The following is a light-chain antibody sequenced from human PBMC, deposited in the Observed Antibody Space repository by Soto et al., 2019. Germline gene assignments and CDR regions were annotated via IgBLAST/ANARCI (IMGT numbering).Light chain of an antibody. CDR1: QSVSGN. V-gene: IGKV3-15*01. CDR2: AAS. J-gene: IGKJ3*01. CDR3: QQYNNWPPIT. Sequence: EIVMTQSPATLSVSKGEIATLSCRASQSVSGNLAWYQQKPGQAPRLLIYAASTRATGIPARFSGSGSGTEFTLTISSLQSEDFAVYYCQQYNNWPPITFGPGNKVDIK.